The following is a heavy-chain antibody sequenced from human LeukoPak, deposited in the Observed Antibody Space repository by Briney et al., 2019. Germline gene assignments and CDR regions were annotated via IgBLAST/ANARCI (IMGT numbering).Heavy chain of an antibody. V-gene: IGHV1-46*01. CDR3: ARDQKVGATPYFGMDV. CDR2: INPSGDST. Sequence: GASVKVSCKASGYTFASYYMHWVRQAPGQGLEWMGIINPSGDSTSYAQKFQGRVTIIADKLTSTAYMELSSLRSEDTAVYYCARDQKVGATPYFGMDVWGQGTTVTVSS. J-gene: IGHJ6*02. D-gene: IGHD1-26*01. CDR1: GYTFASYY.